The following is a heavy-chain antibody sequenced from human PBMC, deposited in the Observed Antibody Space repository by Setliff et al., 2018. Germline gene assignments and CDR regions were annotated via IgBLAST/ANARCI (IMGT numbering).Heavy chain of an antibody. Sequence: LSLTCAVYGGSFSGYYWSWIRQPPGKGLEWIGEINHSGSTNYNPSLKSRVTISVDTSKNQFSLKLSSVTAADTAVYYCARGKVLYDYVWGSYRYEDYYYGMDVWGQGTTGTVSS. D-gene: IGHD3-16*02. CDR2: INHSGST. CDR3: ARGKVLYDYVWGSYRYEDYYYGMDV. V-gene: IGHV4-34*01. J-gene: IGHJ6*02. CDR1: GGSFSGYY.